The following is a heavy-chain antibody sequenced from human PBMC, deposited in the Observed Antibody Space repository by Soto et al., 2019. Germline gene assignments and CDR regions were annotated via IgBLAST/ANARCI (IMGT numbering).Heavy chain of an antibody. D-gene: IGHD3-10*01. CDR3: ARSAYYLGNNI. CDR1: GYTFTGYY. Sequence: ASVKVSCRASGYTFTGYYMHWVRQAPGQGLEWMGWINPNSGGTNYAQKFQGWVTMTRDTSISTAYMELSRLRSDDTAVYYCARSAYYLGNNIWGQGTMVTVSS. J-gene: IGHJ3*02. CDR2: INPNSGGT. V-gene: IGHV1-2*04.